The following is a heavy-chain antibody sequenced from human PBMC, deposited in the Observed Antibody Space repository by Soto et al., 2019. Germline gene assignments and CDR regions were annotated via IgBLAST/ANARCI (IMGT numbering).Heavy chain of an antibody. V-gene: IGHV4-59*02. CDR1: GGSVDDYH. Sequence: SETLSLTCTVSGGSVDDYHWSWIRRPPGKGLEWVGYIHSSGYTNYNPSLRSRLTLSVDTSKNQFSLKVSPVNAADTAVYYCARLSPIFTVQTYFYHSMDIWGQGITVTVSS. D-gene: IGHD3-9*01. CDR2: IHSSGYT. CDR3: ARLSPIFTVQTYFYHSMDI. J-gene: IGHJ6*02.